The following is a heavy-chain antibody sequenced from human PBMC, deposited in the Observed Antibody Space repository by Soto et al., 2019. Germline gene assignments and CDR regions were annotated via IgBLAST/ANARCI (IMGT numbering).Heavy chain of an antibody. Sequence: SETLSLTCTVSGGSISSSSYYWGWIRQPPGKGLEWIGSIYYSGSTYYNPSLKSRVTISVDTSKNQFSLKLSSVTAADTAVYYCARHGYDFWSGYYRGSWFDPWGQGTLVTVSS. D-gene: IGHD3-3*01. CDR3: ARHGYDFWSGYYRGSWFDP. J-gene: IGHJ5*02. V-gene: IGHV4-39*01. CDR1: GGSISSSSYY. CDR2: IYYSGST.